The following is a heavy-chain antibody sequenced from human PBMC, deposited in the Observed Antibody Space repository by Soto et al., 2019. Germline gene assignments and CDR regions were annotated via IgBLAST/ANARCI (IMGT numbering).Heavy chain of an antibody. V-gene: IGHV3-15*01. CDR2: FKGKTDGGTT. Sequence: GGSLRLSCAASGFTFSNAWMSWVRQAPGKGLEWVGRFKGKTDGGTTDYAAPVKGRFTISKDDSKNTLYLQMNSLKTEDTAVYYCITRPYWGQGTLVTVSS. CDR1: GFTFSNAW. CDR3: ITRPY. J-gene: IGHJ4*02.